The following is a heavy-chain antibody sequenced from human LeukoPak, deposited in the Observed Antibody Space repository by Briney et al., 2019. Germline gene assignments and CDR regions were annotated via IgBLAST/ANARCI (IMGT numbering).Heavy chain of an antibody. CDR2: INPNSGGT. J-gene: IGHJ4*02. CDR1: GYTFTGYY. Sequence: ASVKVSCKASGYTFTGYYMHWVRQAPGQALEGRGWINPNSGGTNYAQKFQGSVTMTRDTSISTAYMELSRLRSDDTAVYYCAAVAGTEYYFDYWGQGTLVTVSS. CDR3: AAVAGTEYYFDY. V-gene: IGHV1-2*02. D-gene: IGHD6-19*01.